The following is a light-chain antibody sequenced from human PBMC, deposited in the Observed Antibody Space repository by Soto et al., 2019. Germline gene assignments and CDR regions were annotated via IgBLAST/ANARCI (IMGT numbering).Light chain of an antibody. V-gene: IGKV3-20*01. CDR1: QSVSSSY. CDR2: GAS. J-gene: IGKJ1*01. CDR3: QQYGRAPPTWT. Sequence: EIVLTQSPGTLSLSPGERATLSCRASQSVSSSYLAWYQQKPGQTPRLLIYGASSRATGIPDRFSGSGSGTEFTLTISRLEAEDLAVYYCQQYGRAPPTWTVCQRTKGEI.